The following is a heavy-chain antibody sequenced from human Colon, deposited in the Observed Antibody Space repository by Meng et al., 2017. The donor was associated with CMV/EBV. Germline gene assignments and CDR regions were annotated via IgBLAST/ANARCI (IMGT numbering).Heavy chain of an antibody. V-gene: IGHV3-30-3*01. D-gene: IGHD6-13*01. CDR3: ARGRGVAAAGTY. Sequence: CAASGFTFSSYAMHWVRQAPGKGLEWVAVISYDGSNKYYADSVKGRFTISRDNSKNTLYLQMNSLRAEDTAVYYCARGRGVAAAGTYWGQGTLVTVSS. CDR2: ISYDGSNK. CDR1: GFTFSSYA. J-gene: IGHJ4*02.